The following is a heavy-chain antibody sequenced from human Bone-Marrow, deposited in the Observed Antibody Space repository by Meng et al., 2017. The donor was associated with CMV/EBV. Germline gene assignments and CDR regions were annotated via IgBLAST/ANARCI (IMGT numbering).Heavy chain of an antibody. Sequence: SYRMNWVRQAPGKGLEWVSSISSSSSYIYYADSVKGRFTISRDNAKNSLYLQMNSLRAEDTAVYYCARDPTPRYCSSTSCSGGVDYWGQGTLVTVSS. CDR2: ISSSSSYI. CDR1: SYR. CDR3: ARDPTPRYCSSTSCSGGVDY. D-gene: IGHD2-2*01. V-gene: IGHV3-21*01. J-gene: IGHJ4*02.